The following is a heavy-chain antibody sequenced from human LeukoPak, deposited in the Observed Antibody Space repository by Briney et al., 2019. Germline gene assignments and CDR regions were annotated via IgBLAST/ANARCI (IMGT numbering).Heavy chain of an antibody. CDR3: AKSPGVVVVAATLDY. V-gene: IGHV3-64*01. D-gene: IGHD2-15*01. CDR2: ISSNGGST. CDR1: GFTFSSYA. Sequence: PGGSLRLSCAASGFTFSSYAMHWVRQAPGKGLEYVSAISSNGGSTYYANSVKGRFTISRDNSKNTLYLQMNSLRAEDTAVYYCAKSPGVVVVAATLDYWGQGTLVTVSS. J-gene: IGHJ4*02.